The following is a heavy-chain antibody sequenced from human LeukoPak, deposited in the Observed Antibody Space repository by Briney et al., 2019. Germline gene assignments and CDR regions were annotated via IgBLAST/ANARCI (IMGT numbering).Heavy chain of an antibody. V-gene: IGHV4-34*01. D-gene: IGHD2-15*01. Sequence: SETLSLTCAVYGGSFSSYYWSWVRQPPGKGLEWIGEINHSGSTNYNPSLKSRVTISVDTSKNQFSLKLSSVTAADTAVYYCARGTPETRDIVVVSAAVYYFDYWGQGTLVTVSS. J-gene: IGHJ4*02. CDR2: INHSGST. CDR1: GGSFSSYY. CDR3: ARGTPETRDIVVVSAAVYYFDY.